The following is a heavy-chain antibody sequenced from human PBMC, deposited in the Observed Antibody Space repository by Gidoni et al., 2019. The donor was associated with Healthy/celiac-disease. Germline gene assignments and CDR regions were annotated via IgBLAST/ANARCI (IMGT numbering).Heavy chain of an antibody. CDR1: GYTFTSYD. Sequence: QVQLVQSGAEVKKPGASVKVSCKASGYTFTSYDINWVRQATGQGLEWMGWMNPNSGNTGYAQKFQGRVTMTRNTSISTAYMELSSLRSEDTAMYYCARVPPRGGFWSPHYYYYGMDVWGQGTTVTVSS. CDR3: ARVPPRGGFWSPHYYYYGMDV. J-gene: IGHJ6*02. CDR2: MNPNSGNT. D-gene: IGHD3-3*01. V-gene: IGHV1-8*01.